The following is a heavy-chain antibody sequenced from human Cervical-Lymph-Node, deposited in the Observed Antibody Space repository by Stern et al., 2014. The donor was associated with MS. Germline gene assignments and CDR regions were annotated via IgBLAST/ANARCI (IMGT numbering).Heavy chain of an antibody. V-gene: IGHV1-8*02. CDR3: ARGSSRRCDQNKCYWGTLNM. Sequence: QVQLVQSGAEVKKPGASVKVSCKASAATFSTYDINWVRQAPGQGLEWMGWMNPNSGNTGYAHKFQGRVTLTRNTAITTAYMELSSLTSEDTAVYYCARGSSRRCDQNKCYWGTLNMWGQGTMVIVSS. CDR2: MNPNSGNT. J-gene: IGHJ3*02. D-gene: IGHD2-15*01. CDR1: AATFSTYD.